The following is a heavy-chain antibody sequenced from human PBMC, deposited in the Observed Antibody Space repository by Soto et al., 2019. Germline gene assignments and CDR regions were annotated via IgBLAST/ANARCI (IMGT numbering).Heavy chain of an antibody. V-gene: IGHV2-5*01. CDR1: GFSFTTAGVA. CDR2: IYYNDDR. J-gene: IGHJ4*02. Sequence: PTLVNPTQTLTLTCTFSGFSFTTAGVAVGWIRQTPGGALEWLTLIYYNDDRRFSPSLKTRLTITGDTSKNQVVLSLTNVDPGDTATYFCAHSDGGYEIIYFDFWGQGIPVTVSS. D-gene: IGHD5-12*01. CDR3: AHSDGGYEIIYFDF.